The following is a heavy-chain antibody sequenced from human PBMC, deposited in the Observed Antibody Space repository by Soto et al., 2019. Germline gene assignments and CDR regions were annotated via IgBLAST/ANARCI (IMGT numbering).Heavy chain of an antibody. V-gene: IGHV4-61*01. CDR2: IYYTGST. CDR3: ARRVRGGSEYFDY. D-gene: IGHD3-10*01. CDR1: GDSISTGNSISSYF. Sequence: SETLSLTCTVSGDSISTGNSISSYFWSWIRQPPGKGLERIGYIYYTGSTNYNPSLKSRVTISLDTSKNQYSLRLTSVTAADTAVYFCARRVRGGSEYFDYWGQGTLVTVS. J-gene: IGHJ4*02.